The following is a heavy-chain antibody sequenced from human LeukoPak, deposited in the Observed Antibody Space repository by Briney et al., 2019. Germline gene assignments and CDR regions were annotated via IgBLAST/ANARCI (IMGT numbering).Heavy chain of an antibody. Sequence: PGGSLRLSCAASGFEFSDYYMSWIRQAPGKGLEWLSYISSGGSSIYYADSVKGRFTISRDNAKNSLFLQMNSLRADDTAVYFCAREGPIAVAGTFDCWGQGTLVTVSS. D-gene: IGHD6-19*01. J-gene: IGHJ4*02. CDR1: GFEFSDYY. CDR3: AREGPIAVAGTFDC. V-gene: IGHV3-11*01. CDR2: ISSGGSSI.